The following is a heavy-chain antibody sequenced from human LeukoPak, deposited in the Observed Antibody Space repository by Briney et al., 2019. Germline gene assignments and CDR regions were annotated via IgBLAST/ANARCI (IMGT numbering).Heavy chain of an antibody. CDR1: GGTLSSYA. V-gene: IGHV1-69*05. Sequence: SVKVSCKASGGTLSSYAISWVRQAPGQGLEWMGGIIPIVGTANYAQKFQGRVTITTDESMSRAYMELSSLRSEDTAVYYCASAGYNWDYCFDYWGQGTLVTVSS. J-gene: IGHJ4*02. CDR3: ASAGYNWDYCFDY. D-gene: IGHD1-7*01. CDR2: IIPIVGTA.